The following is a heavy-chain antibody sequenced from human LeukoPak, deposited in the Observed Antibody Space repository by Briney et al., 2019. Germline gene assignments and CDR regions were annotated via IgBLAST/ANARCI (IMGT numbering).Heavy chain of an antibody. D-gene: IGHD5-12*01. J-gene: IGHJ3*02. V-gene: IGHV4-34*01. CDR3: ARGLRSIVASGGDAFDI. CDR2: INHSGST. Sequence: SETLSLTCAVYGGSFSGYYWSWIRQPPGKGLEWIGEINHSGSTNYNPSLKSRVTISVDTSKNQFSLKLNSVTAADTAVYYCARGLRSIVASGGDAFDIWGQGTMVTVSS. CDR1: GGSFSGYY.